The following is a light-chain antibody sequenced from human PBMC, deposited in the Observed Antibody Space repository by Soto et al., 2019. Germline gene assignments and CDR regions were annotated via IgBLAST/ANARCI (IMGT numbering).Light chain of an antibody. J-gene: IGKJ1*01. CDR1: QTFGRW. CDR3: QHYNSYSEA. V-gene: IGKV1-5*03. Sequence: IQMTQSPSTLSASVGDRVTITCRASQTFGRWLAWFQQKPGKAPKLLIYEASNLESGVPLRFSGSGSGTEFTLTISSLQPDDFATYYCQHYNSYSEAFGQGTKVDIK. CDR2: EAS.